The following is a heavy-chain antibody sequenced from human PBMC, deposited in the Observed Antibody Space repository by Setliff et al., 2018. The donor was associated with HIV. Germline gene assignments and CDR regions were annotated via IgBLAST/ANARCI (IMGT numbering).Heavy chain of an antibody. Sequence: SETLSLTCTVSGGSISSGSYYWSWIRQPAGKGLEWIGRIYTSGSTNYNPSLKSRVTISVDTSKNQFSLQLTSVTAADTAVYYCVRAGDSSGYPSNRERDAFDVWGQGTMVTVSS. CDR1: GGSISSGSYY. CDR3: VRAGDSSGYPSNRERDAFDV. D-gene: IGHD3-22*01. CDR2: IYTSGST. V-gene: IGHV4-61*02. J-gene: IGHJ3*01.